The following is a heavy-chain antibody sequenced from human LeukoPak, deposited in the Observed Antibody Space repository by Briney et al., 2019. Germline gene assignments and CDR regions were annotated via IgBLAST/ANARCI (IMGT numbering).Heavy chain of an antibody. J-gene: IGHJ4*02. CDR2: IYPGDSDT. D-gene: IGHD3-3*01. V-gene: IGHV5-51*01. CDR3: ARLKTTIFGAALDY. CDR1: GYSFTSYW. Sequence: GESLKISSEGSGYSFTSYWIGWVRQIPGKGLEWMGIIYPGDSDTRYSPSFQGQVTISADKSISTAYLQWSSLKASDTAMYYCARLKTTIFGAALDYWGQGTLVTVSS.